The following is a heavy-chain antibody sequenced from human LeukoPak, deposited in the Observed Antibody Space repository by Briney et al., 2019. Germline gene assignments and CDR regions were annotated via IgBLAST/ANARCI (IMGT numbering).Heavy chain of an antibody. CDR1: GYSFTSYW. V-gene: IGHV5-51*01. CDR3: ASYDFWSGYSWFY. D-gene: IGHD3-3*01. J-gene: IGHJ4*02. CDR2: IYLGDSDT. Sequence: GESLKISCKGSGYSFTSYWIGWVRQMPGKGLEWMGIIYLGDSDTRYSPSFQGQVTISADKSISTAYLQWSSLKASDTAMYYCASYDFWSGYSWFYWGQGTLVTVSS.